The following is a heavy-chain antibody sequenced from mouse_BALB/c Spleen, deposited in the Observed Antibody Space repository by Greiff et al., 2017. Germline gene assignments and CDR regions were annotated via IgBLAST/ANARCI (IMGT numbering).Heavy chain of an antibody. J-gene: IGHJ4*01. CDR3: VREDYGSSAMDY. CDR2: IWTGGGT. CDR1: GFSLTSYD. D-gene: IGHD1-1*01. Sequence: VKLMESGPGLVAPSQSLSITCTVSGFSLTSYDISWIRQPPGKGLEWLGVIWTGGGTNYNSAFMSRLSISKDNSKSQVFLKMNSLQTDDTAIYYCVREDYGSSAMDYWGQGTSVTVSS. V-gene: IGHV2-9-2*01.